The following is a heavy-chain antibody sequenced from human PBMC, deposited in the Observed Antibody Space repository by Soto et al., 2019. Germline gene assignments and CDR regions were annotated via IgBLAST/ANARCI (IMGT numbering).Heavy chain of an antibody. CDR2: ISSSGTYV. D-gene: IGHD5-12*01. J-gene: IGHJ4*02. CDR3: AREPPKYSGYPTEAAM. CDR1: GFTFSSYS. Sequence: EVQLVESGGGLVMPGGSLRLSCAASGFTFSSYSMNWVRQAPGKGLEWVSSISSSGTYVYYADSVKGRFTISRDNAKNSLYLQMNSLRAEDTAVYYCAREPPKYSGYPTEAAMWGQGTLVTVSS. V-gene: IGHV3-21*01.